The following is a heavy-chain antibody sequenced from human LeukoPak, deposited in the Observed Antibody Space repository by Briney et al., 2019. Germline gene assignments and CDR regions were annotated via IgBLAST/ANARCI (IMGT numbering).Heavy chain of an antibody. CDR1: GFTFNSYS. D-gene: IGHD1-26*01. CDR2: IIGSGSEM. J-gene: IGHJ3*01. CDR3: AKVQSDIVGAMFFAFDV. V-gene: IGHV3-21*06. Sequence: GGSLRLSCGVSGFTFNSYSMNWVRQAPGKGLEWVASIIGSGSEMFYADSLKGRFTISRDNSENSLYPQMNSLRVEDTAVYYCAKVQSDIVGAMFFAFDVWGQGTMVSVSS.